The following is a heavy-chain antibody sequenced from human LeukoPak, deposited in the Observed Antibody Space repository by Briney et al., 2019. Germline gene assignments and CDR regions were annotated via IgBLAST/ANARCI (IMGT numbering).Heavy chain of an antibody. Sequence: ASVKVSCKVSGYTLTEISMRWVRQAPGQGLEWMGGFNPEDVETIYARSFQGRLTVTEDTSTDTAYMELSSLRAEDTAMYYCATEIVGYGDVHYFDSWGQGTLVTVSS. CDR3: ATEIVGYGDVHYFDS. CDR1: GYTLTEIS. V-gene: IGHV1-24*01. J-gene: IGHJ4*02. D-gene: IGHD4-17*01. CDR2: FNPEDVET.